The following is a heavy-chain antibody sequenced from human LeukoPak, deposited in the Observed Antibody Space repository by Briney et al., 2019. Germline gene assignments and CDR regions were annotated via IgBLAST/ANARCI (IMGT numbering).Heavy chain of an antibody. CDR2: IKQDGSEK. J-gene: IGHJ4*02. D-gene: IGHD2/OR15-2a*01. Sequence: PGGSLRLSCAASGFTFSSYWMSWVRQAPGKGLEWVANIKQDGSEKYYVDSVKGRFTISRDNAKNSLYLQMNGLRAEDTAVYYCARGGIWSPYYFDYWGQGTLVTVSS. V-gene: IGHV3-7*01. CDR1: GFTFSSYW. CDR3: ARGGIWSPYYFDY.